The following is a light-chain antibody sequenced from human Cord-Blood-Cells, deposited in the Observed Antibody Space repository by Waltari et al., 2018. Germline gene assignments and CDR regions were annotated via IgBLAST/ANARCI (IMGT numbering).Light chain of an antibody. Sequence: EIVMTQSPATLSVSPGERATLSCRASQSVSSNLAWYQQKPGQAPRLLIYGAPTRATGIPARFSGSGSGTEFTLTISSLQSEDFAVYYWQQYNNWPPLTFGGGTKVEIK. CDR2: GAP. J-gene: IGKJ4*01. CDR1: QSVSSN. V-gene: IGKV3-15*01. CDR3: QQYNNWPPLT.